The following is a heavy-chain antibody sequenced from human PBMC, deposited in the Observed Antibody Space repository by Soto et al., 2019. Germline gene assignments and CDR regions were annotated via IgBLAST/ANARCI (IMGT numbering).Heavy chain of an antibody. Sequence: QVQLVQSGAEVKKPGASVKVSCKASNYSFSTFGISWMRQAPGQGLEWMAWINPSNDNTNYAQSLQGRVTLPTDTSTSTAYMELRSLRSDDTAVYYCARDPFYSGSNLQVGYFDSWGQGTLVTVSS. CDR3: ARDPFYSGSNLQVGYFDS. D-gene: IGHD1-26*01. V-gene: IGHV1-18*01. J-gene: IGHJ4*02. CDR1: NYSFSTFG. CDR2: INPSNDNT.